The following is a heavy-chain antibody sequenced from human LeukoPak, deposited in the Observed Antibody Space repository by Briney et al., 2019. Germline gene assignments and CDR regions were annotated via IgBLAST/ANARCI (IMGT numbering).Heavy chain of an antibody. Sequence: ASVKVSRKVSGYTLTELSMHWVRPAPGKGLEWMGGFDPEDGETIYAQKFQGRVTMTEDTSTDTAYMELSSLRSEDTAVYYCAHIVVVTAIRPYRYFDLWGRGTLVTVSS. CDR1: GYTLTELS. J-gene: IGHJ2*01. CDR3: AHIVVVTAIRPYRYFDL. V-gene: IGHV1-24*01. CDR2: FDPEDGET. D-gene: IGHD2-21*02.